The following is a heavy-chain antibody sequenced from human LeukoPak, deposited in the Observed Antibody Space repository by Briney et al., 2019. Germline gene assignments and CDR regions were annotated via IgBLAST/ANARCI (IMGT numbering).Heavy chain of an antibody. J-gene: IGHJ6*02. Sequence: GGSLRLSCAASGFPFSNNAMCWVRQAPGKGLEWVSGLGGDGQTWYAGSVKGRFTISRDNSKNVVYLQMNSLRDEDTALYYCAKDLWGWSGMDVWGQGTAVTVSS. D-gene: IGHD6-19*01. CDR3: AKDLWGWSGMDV. V-gene: IGHV3-23*01. CDR2: LGGDGQT. CDR1: GFPFSNNA.